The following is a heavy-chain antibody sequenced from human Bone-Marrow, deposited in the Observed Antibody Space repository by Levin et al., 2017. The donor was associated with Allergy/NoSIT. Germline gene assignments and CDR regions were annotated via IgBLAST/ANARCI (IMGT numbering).Heavy chain of an antibody. Sequence: SETLSLTCAVNGGSLSNYYWSWIRQTPGRGLEWLGEINHAGSTNYKPSLRGRLTLSVDTSKDRFSLRLTSVNAADTAMYFCARTTASDEDAYDIWGQGTMVIVS. J-gene: IGHJ3*02. CDR1: GGSLSNYY. CDR2: INHAGST. D-gene: IGHD4-11*01. V-gene: IGHV4-34*01. CDR3: ARTTASDEDAYDI.